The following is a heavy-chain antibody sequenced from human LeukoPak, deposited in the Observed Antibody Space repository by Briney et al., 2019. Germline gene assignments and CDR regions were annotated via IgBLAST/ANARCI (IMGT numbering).Heavy chain of an antibody. Sequence: ASVKVSCKASGYTFTSYDINWVRQATGQGLEWMGWMNPNSGNTGYAQKFQGRVTITRNTSISTAYMELSSLRSEDTAVYYCARGFDFWSGSSPYFDYWGQRTLVTVSS. CDR3: ARGFDFWSGSSPYFDY. D-gene: IGHD3-3*01. V-gene: IGHV1-8*03. CDR2: MNPNSGNT. J-gene: IGHJ4*02. CDR1: GYTFTSYD.